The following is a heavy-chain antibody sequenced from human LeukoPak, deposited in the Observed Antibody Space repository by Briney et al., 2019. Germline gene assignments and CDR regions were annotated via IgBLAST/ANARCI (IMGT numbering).Heavy chain of an antibody. CDR3: ASMAVAGTDAHY. J-gene: IGHJ4*02. CDR1: GYTFTGYY. CDR2: INHNSGGT. V-gene: IGHV1-2*02. Sequence: ASPKVSCKASGYTFTGYYMHWVRQAPGQGLEWMGWINHNSGGTNYAQKFQGRVTMTRDTSISTAYMELSRLRSDDTAVYYCASMAVAGTDAHYWGQGTLVTVSS. D-gene: IGHD6-19*01.